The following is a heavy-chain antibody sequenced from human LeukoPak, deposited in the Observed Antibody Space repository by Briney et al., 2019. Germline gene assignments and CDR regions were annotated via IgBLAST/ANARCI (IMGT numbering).Heavy chain of an antibody. CDR2: ISAYNGNT. Sequence: ASVKVSCKASGYTFTSYGVSWVRQAPGQGLKWMGWISAYNGNTNYAQKLQGRVTMPTDTSTSTAYMELRSLRSDDTAVYYCARGDYGSGSYRYFDYWGQGTLVTVSS. CDR1: GYTFTSYG. J-gene: IGHJ4*02. V-gene: IGHV1-18*01. CDR3: ARGDYGSGSYRYFDY. D-gene: IGHD3-10*01.